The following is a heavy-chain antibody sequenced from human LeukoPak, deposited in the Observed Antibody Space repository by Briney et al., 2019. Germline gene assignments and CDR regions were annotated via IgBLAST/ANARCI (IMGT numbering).Heavy chain of an antibody. J-gene: IGHJ4*02. D-gene: IGHD3-22*01. CDR3: ASEYSSSPLYYDSSGSPLDY. CDR1: GYTFTNYA. CDR2: INAGIGNT. V-gene: IGHV1-3*01. Sequence: ASVKVSCKASGYTFTNYAIHWVRQAPGQRLEWMGWINAGIGNTKYSQKFQGRVAITRDTSASTAYMELSSLRSGDTAVYYCASEYSSSPLYYDSSGSPLDYWGQGTLVTVSS.